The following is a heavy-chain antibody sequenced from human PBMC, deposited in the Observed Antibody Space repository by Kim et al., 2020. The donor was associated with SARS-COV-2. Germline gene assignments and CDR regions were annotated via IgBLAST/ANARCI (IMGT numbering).Heavy chain of an antibody. Sequence: GGSLRLSCAASGFTFSSYGMHWVRQATGKGLEWVAVISYDGSNKYYADSVKGRFTISRDNSKNTLYLQMNSLRAEDTAVYYCAKDLITFFIALDYWGQGTLVTVSS. D-gene: IGHD3-16*01. CDR3: AKDLITFFIALDY. V-gene: IGHV3-30*18. J-gene: IGHJ4*02. CDR2: ISYDGSNK. CDR1: GFTFSSYG.